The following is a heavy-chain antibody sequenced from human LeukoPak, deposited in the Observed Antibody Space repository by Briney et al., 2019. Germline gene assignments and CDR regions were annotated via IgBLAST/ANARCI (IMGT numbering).Heavy chain of an antibody. J-gene: IGHJ4*02. CDR2: FDPEDGET. CDR3: ATRVGVGAARRLIHRYYFDY. CDR1: GYTLTELS. V-gene: IGHV1-24*01. Sequence: EASVKVSCKVSGYTLTELSMHWVRQAPGKGLEWMGGFDPEDGETIYAQKFQGRVTMTEDTSTDTAYMELSSLRSEDTAVYYCATRVGVGAARRLIHRYYFDYWGQGTLVAVSS. D-gene: IGHD1-26*01.